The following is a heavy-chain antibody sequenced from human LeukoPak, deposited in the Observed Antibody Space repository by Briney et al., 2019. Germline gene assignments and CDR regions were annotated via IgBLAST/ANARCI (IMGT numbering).Heavy chain of an antibody. CDR1: GGSISSYY. CDR3: ARGYYYDSSGYYGALFDY. D-gene: IGHD3-22*01. Sequence: SETLSLTCTVSGGSISSYYWSWIRQPPGKGLEWIGEINHSGSTNYNPSLKSRVTISVDTSKNQFSLKLSSVTAADTAVYYCARGYYYDSSGYYGALFDYWGQGTLVTVSS. J-gene: IGHJ4*02. V-gene: IGHV4-34*01. CDR2: INHSGST.